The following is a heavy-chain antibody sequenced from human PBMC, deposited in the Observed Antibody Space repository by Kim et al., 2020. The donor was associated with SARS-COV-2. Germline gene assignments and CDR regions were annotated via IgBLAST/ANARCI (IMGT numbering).Heavy chain of an antibody. Sequence: GGSLRLSCAASGFTFSSYAMYWVRQAPGKGLEWVSGLSGSGDSTYYADSVKGRFTISRDNSKNTLFLQMDSLRAEDTAVYYCAKDVYSGNLDYWGQGILFTVSS. D-gene: IGHD1-26*01. CDR1: GFTFSSYA. J-gene: IGHJ4*02. CDR3: AKDVYSGNLDY. CDR2: LSGSGDST. V-gene: IGHV3-23*01.